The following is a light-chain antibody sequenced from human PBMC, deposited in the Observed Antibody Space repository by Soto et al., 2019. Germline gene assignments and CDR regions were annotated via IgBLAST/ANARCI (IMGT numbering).Light chain of an antibody. CDR1: QSISSY. J-gene: IGKJ5*01. CDR3: QQSYSTPIT. CDR2: AAS. Sequence: DIQMIQSPSSLSASVGDRVTITCRASQSISSYLNWYQQKPGKAPKLLIYAASSLQSGVPSRFSGSGSGTDLTLTISSLQPEDFATYYCQQSYSTPITFGQGTRLEIK. V-gene: IGKV1-39*01.